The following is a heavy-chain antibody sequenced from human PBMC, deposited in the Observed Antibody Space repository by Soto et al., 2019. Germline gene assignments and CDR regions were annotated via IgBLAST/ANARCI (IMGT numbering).Heavy chain of an antibody. Sequence: QVQLVESGGGVVQPGTSLRVSCVGSGFTFRRYVIHWVRQAPGKGLEWVALTSYDGSDKYYDDSVRGRFTISRDNSRNTVDLQMDSLRLVDTALYYCARWGTTGGLDVWGQGTLVSVS. CDR3: ARWGTTGGLDV. CDR1: GFTFRRYV. V-gene: IGHV3-30*19. J-gene: IGHJ1*01. CDR2: TSYDGSDK. D-gene: IGHD3-16*01.